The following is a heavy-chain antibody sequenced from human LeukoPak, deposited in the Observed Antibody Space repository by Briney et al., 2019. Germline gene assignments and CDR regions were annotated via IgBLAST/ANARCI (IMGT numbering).Heavy chain of an antibody. Sequence: PSETLSLTCTVSGGSISSYYWSWIRQPPGKGLEWIGYIYYSGSTNYNPSLKSRVTISVDTSKNQFSLKLSSVTAADTAVYYCARDYYDSSGYCDASDIWGQGTMVTVSS. CDR1: GGSISSYY. D-gene: IGHD3-22*01. J-gene: IGHJ3*02. CDR2: IYYSGST. CDR3: ARDYYDSSGYCDASDI. V-gene: IGHV4-59*01.